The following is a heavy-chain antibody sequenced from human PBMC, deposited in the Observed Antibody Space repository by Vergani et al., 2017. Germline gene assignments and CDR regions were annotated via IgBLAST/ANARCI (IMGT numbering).Heavy chain of an antibody. D-gene: IGHD3-10*01. CDR1: GFTFSSYA. V-gene: IGHV3-23*01. CDR2: ISGSGDST. Sequence: EVQLLESGGGLVQPGGSLRLSCAVSGFTFSSYAMSWVRQAPGKGLEWVSGISGSGDSTYYADSVKGRFTISRDNSKNTLYLQMNSLRAEDTAVYYCAKGQEVRGVMIYWGQGTLVTVSS. J-gene: IGHJ4*02. CDR3: AKGQEVRGVMIY.